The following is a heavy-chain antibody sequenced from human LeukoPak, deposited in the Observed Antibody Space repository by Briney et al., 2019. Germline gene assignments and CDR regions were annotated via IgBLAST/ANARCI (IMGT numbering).Heavy chain of an antibody. Sequence: SETLSLTCAVYGGSFSGYYWSWIRQPPGKGLEWIGEINHSGSTNYNPSLKSRVTISVDTSKNQFSLKLSSVTAADTAVCYCARGPHGDGYKNFDYWGQGTLVTVSS. J-gene: IGHJ4*02. CDR1: GGSFSGYY. CDR2: INHSGST. V-gene: IGHV4-34*01. CDR3: ARGPHGDGYKNFDY. D-gene: IGHD5-24*01.